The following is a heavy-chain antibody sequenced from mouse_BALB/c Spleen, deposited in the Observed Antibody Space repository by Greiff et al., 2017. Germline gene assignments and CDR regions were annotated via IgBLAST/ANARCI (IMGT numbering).Heavy chain of an antibody. V-gene: IGHV3-6*02. CDR2: ISYDGSN. CDR1: GYSITSGYY. CDR3: ASYDGYSFFAY. D-gene: IGHD2-3*01. J-gene: IGHJ3*01. Sequence: EVKLMESGPGLVKPSQSLSLTCSVTGYSITSGYYWNWIRQFPGNKLEWMGYISYDGSNNYNPSLKNRISITRDTSKNQFFLKLNSVTTEDTATYYCASYDGYSFFAYWGQGTLVTVSA.